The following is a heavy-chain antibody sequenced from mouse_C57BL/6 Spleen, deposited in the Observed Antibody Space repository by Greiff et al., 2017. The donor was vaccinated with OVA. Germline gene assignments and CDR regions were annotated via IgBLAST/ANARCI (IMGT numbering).Heavy chain of an antibody. Sequence: VQLQESGAELVKPGASVKISCKASGYAFSSYWMNWVKQRPGKGLEWIGQIYPGDGDTNYNGKFKGKATLTADKSSSTAYMQLSSLTSEDSAVYFCARKRDRGYFDVWGTGTTVTVSS. J-gene: IGHJ1*03. CDR3: ARKRDRGYFDV. CDR1: GYAFSSYW. V-gene: IGHV1-80*01. CDR2: IYPGDGDT.